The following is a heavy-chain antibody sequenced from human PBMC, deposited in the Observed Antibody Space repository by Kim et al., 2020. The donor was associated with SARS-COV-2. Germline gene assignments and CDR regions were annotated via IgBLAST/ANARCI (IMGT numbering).Heavy chain of an antibody. CDR2: INHDASEK. CDR1: RSTFSTYS. D-gene: IGHD6-13*01. CDR3: VSGTHSDY. J-gene: IGHJ4*02. Sequence: GGSLRLSCVASRSTFSTYSVTWVRQAAGKGLEWVARINHDASEKHYMDSARGRFTISRDNPKNSVYLQMNSLRTEDTAVYFCVSGTHSDYWGQGTLVTVSS. V-gene: IGHV3-7*01.